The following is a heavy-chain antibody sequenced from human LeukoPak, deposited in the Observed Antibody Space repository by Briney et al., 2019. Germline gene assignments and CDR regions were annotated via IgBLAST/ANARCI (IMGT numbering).Heavy chain of an antibody. CDR1: GFTFSTYG. J-gene: IGHJ4*02. CDR3: ARDKYPAYYDILTGSAPLGSFDY. D-gene: IGHD3-9*01. V-gene: IGHV3-30*02. CDR2: IWSGGSNK. Sequence: GGSLRLSCAASGFTFSTYGMHWVRQAPGKGLEWVAFIWSGGSNKYYADSVKGRYTISRDNSKNTLYLQMNSLRPEDTAVYYCARDKYPAYYDILTGSAPLGSFDYWGQGTLVTVSS.